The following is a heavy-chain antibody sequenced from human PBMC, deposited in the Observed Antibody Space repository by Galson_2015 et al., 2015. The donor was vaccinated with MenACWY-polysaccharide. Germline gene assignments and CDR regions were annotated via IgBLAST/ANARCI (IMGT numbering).Heavy chain of an antibody. Sequence: AISGDSVSSNSAAWNWIRQSPSRGLERLGRTYYRSKWYNDYAVSVKSRITINPDTSKNQFSLQLNSVTPEDTAVYYCARGRYYYYYYGMDVSDQGTTVTVSS. V-gene: IGHV6-1*01. D-gene: IGHD3-10*01. CDR1: GDSVSSNSAA. CDR3: ARGRYYYYYYGMDV. J-gene: IGHJ6*02. CDR2: TYYRSKWYN.